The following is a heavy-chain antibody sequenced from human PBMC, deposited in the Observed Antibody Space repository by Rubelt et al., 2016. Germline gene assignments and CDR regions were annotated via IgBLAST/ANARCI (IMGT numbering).Heavy chain of an antibody. CDR3: ARHAFIVTTGSFWDY. D-gene: IGHD4-17*01. CDR1: GDSISSNSFY. CDR2: IDYSWST. V-gene: IGHV4-39*01. Sequence: QLQLQESGPGLVQPLETLSLTCTISGDSISSNSFYWGWIRQPPGKGLEWIGSIDYSWSTYSNPSLRSRVTMSVDTSKNQFSLKLSSVTAADTAVYYCARHAFIVTTGSFWDYWGQGTLITVSS. J-gene: IGHJ4*02.